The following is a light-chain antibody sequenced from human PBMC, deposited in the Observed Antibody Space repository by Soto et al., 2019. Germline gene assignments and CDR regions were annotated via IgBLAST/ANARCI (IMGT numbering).Light chain of an antibody. Sequence: EIVMTQSPATLSVSPGERATLSCRASQSVSSNLAWYQQKPGQAPRLLIYGASTRATGIPARFSGSGSGTEFTLTISSLESEDFAVYYCQHYNNWPPMYTFGQRTKLEIK. CDR2: GAS. CDR3: QHYNNWPPMYT. CDR1: QSVSSN. V-gene: IGKV3-15*01. J-gene: IGKJ2*01.